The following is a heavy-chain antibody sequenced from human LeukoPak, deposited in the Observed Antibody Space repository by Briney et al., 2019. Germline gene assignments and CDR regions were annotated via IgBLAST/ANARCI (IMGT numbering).Heavy chain of an antibody. CDR2: IIPVFGTA. J-gene: IGHJ4*02. V-gene: IGHV1-69*13. CDR1: GGTFSSYA. D-gene: IGHD1-26*01. CDR3: ARDSAQGSYYRY. Sequence: SVKVSCKASGGTFSSYAISWVRQAPGQGLEWMGGIIPVFGTANYAQKFQGRVTITADESTSTAYMELSSLRSEDTAVYYCARDSAQGSYYRYWGQGTLVTVSS.